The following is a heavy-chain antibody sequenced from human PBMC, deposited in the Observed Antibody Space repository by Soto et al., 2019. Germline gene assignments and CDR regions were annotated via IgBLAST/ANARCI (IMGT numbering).Heavy chain of an antibody. J-gene: IGHJ4*02. CDR1: GASFSSTSYY. D-gene: IGHD4-4*01. V-gene: IGHV4-39*02. CDR3: VRENSDYARYYFDY. CDR2: IRYSWNT. Sequence: QVLHQESGPGLVKPSETLSLTCTVSGASFSSTSYYWGWIRQPPGKGLEWIGNIRYSWNTYYNPSLKSRVTVSLAPSKNQLSLKLTIVTAADTAVYYCVRENSDYARYYFDYWGQGTLVTVSS.